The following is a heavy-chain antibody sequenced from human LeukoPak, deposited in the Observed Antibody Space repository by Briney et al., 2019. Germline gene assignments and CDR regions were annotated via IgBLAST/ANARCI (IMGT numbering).Heavy chain of an antibody. CDR3: ASYLTSIPSGMNV. CDR1: GFTFSSYW. V-gene: IGHV3-74*01. Sequence: GGSLRLSCAASGFTFSSYWMHWLRQAPGKGLVWVSRISTDGSSTTYADSVKGRFTISRDNGKNTLYLQMNSLRAEDTAVYYCASYLTSIPSGMNVWGQGTTVTVSS. CDR2: ISTDGSST. D-gene: IGHD2/OR15-2a*01. J-gene: IGHJ6*02.